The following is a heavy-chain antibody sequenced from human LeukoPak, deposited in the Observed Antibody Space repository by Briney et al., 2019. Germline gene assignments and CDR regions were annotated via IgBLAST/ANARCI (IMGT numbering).Heavy chain of an antibody. CDR1: GGSISSGDYY. Sequence: SGTLSLTCTVSGGSISSGDYYWSWIRQPPGKGLEWIGYIYYSGSTYYNPSLKSRVTISVGTSKNQFSLKLSSVTAADTAVYYCARTGYSYARSDYWGQGTLVTVSS. J-gene: IGHJ4*02. D-gene: IGHD5-18*01. CDR2: IYYSGST. V-gene: IGHV4-30-4*01. CDR3: ARTGYSYARSDY.